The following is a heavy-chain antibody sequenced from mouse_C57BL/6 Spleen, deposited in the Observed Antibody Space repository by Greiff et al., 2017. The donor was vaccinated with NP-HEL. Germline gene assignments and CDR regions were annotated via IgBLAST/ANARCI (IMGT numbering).Heavy chain of an antibody. D-gene: IGHD4-1*01. V-gene: IGHV1-72*01. CDR1: GYTFTSYW. Sequence: QVQLQQPGAELVKPGASVKLSCKASGYTFTSYWMHWVKQRPGRGLEWIGRIDPNSGGTKYNEKFKSKATLTVDKPSSTAYMPLSSLTSEDSAVYYCARGPTGKGNAGFAYWGQGTLVTVSA. CDR2: IDPNSGGT. J-gene: IGHJ3*01. CDR3: ARGPTGKGNAGFAY.